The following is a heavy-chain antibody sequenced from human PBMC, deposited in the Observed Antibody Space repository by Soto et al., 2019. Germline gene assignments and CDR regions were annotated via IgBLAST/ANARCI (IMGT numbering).Heavy chain of an antibody. D-gene: IGHD3-22*01. CDR2: INHSGST. Sequence: SETLSLTCAVYGASFSGYYWSWIRQPPEKGLEWIGEINHSGSTKYNPSLKSRVTISADTSKNQLSLKLSSVTAADTGVYYCAIEHSVSDSGDSSGYSPVYWGQGTLVTVSS. J-gene: IGHJ4*02. CDR1: GASFSGYY. V-gene: IGHV4-34*01. CDR3: AIEHSVSDSGDSSGYSPVY.